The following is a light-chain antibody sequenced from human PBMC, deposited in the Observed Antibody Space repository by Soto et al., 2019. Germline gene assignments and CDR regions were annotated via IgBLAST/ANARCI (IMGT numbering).Light chain of an antibody. CDR3: SSYVGTNSYV. CDR2: EVY. CDR1: SSDVGGYNY. Sequence: QSVLTQPTSASGSPGQSVTISCTGTSSDVGGYNYVSWYQHHPGKAPKLIIYEVYKRPSGVPDRFSGSKSGNTAALTVSGLQAEDEADYYCSSYVGTNSYVFGTGTKVTVL. V-gene: IGLV2-8*01. J-gene: IGLJ1*01.